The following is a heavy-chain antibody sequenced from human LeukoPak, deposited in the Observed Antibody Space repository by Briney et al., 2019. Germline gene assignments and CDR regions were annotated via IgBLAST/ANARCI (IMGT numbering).Heavy chain of an antibody. V-gene: IGHV3-30*04. D-gene: IGHD3-10*01. CDR3: ARDSALGSGSFRFDP. J-gene: IGHJ5*02. Sequence: PGGSLRLSCAASGFTFSNYALHWVRQAPGKGLEWVAVISYDGSNKFYADSVRGRFTISRDNSKNTLFLQMNSLRPEDTAVYYCARDSALGSGSFRFDPWGQGTLVTVSS. CDR2: ISYDGSNK. CDR1: GFTFSNYA.